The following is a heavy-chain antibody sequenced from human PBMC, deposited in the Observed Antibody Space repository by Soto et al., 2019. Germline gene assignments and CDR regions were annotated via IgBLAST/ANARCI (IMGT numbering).Heavy chain of an antibody. CDR2: FDPEDGET. CDR1: GYTLTELS. J-gene: IGHJ3*02. V-gene: IGHV1-24*01. Sequence: ASVKVSCKVSGYTLTELSMHWVRQAPGKGLEWMGGFDPEDGETIYAQKFQGRVTMTEDTSTDTAYMELSSLRSEDTAVYYCATRTYYYDSTPGPAFDIWGQGTTVTVSS. D-gene: IGHD3-22*01. CDR3: ATRTYYYDSTPGPAFDI.